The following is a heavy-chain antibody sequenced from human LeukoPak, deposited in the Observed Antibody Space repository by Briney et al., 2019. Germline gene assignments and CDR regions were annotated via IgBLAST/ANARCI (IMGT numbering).Heavy chain of an antibody. CDR2: ISWNSGST. CDR3: AKDMEGTYYYYGMDV. D-gene: IGHD1-1*01. V-gene: IGHV3-9*01. J-gene: IGHJ6*02. Sequence: PGGSLRLSCAASGFTFDGYAMHWVRQAPGKGLEWVSGISWNSGSTGYVDSVKGRFTISRDNAKNSLHLQMNSLRAEDTALYYCAKDMEGTYYYYGMDVWGQGTTVTVSS. CDR1: GFTFDGYA.